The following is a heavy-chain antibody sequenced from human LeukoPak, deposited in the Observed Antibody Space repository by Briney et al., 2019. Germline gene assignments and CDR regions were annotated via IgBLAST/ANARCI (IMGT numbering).Heavy chain of an antibody. D-gene: IGHD5-12*01. J-gene: IGHJ6*03. V-gene: IGHV1-3*03. CDR3: ARGRLVATITGYYYYYMDV. Sequence: ASVKVSCKASGYTFTNYAMHWLRQAPGQRLEWMGWINAGNGNTKYSQEFQGRLTFTTDTSASIAYMELSSLRSDDMAVYYCARGRLVATITGYYYYYMDVWGKGTTVTVSS. CDR1: GYTFTNYA. CDR2: INAGNGNT.